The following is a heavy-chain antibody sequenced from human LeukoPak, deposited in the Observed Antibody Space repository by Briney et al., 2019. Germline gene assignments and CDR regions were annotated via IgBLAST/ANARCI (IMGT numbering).Heavy chain of an antibody. CDR1: GGSFSGYY. CDR3: ARVDTAMEIDY. V-gene: IGHV4-34*01. CDR2: INHSGST. J-gene: IGHJ4*02. Sequence: TSETLSLTCAVYGGSFSGYYWSWIRQPPGKGLEWIGEINHSGSTNYNPSLKSRVTISVDTSKNQFSLKLSSVTAADTAVYYCARVDTAMEIDYWGQGTLVTVSS. D-gene: IGHD5-18*01.